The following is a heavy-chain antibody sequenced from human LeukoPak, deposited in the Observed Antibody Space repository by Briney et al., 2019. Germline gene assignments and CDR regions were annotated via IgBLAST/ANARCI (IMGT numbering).Heavy chain of an antibody. D-gene: IGHD3-16*01. CDR3: ARALREYDYVWGTYSP. CDR2: IIPIFGTA. V-gene: IGHV1-69*13. CDR1: GGTFSSYA. Sequence: ASVKVSCEASGGTFSSYAISWVRQAPGQGLEWMGGIIPIFGTANYAQKFQGRVTITADESTSTAYMELSSLRSEDTAVYYCARALREYDYVWGTYSPWGQGTLVTVSS. J-gene: IGHJ5*02.